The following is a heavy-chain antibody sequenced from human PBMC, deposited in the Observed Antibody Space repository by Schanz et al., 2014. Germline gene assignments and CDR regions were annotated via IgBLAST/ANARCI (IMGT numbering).Heavy chain of an antibody. Sequence: QILLVQPGPEVKKPGASVTVSCKASGYDFHIYAYSWVRQAPGQGPEWMGRIIPIHGIVNYAQRFQDRVRITADKSTSTAYMELSSLRSDDTAVYYCARGGGPEDVFDIWGQGTILTVSS. CDR2: IIPIHGIV. V-gene: IGHV1-69*04. D-gene: IGHD5-12*01. J-gene: IGHJ3*02. CDR1: GYDFHIYA. CDR3: ARGGGPEDVFDI.